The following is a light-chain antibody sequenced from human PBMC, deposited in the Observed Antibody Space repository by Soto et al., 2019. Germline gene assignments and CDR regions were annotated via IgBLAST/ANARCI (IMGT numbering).Light chain of an antibody. CDR1: QSVRHN. CDR3: QQYPTWPLT. J-gene: IGKJ4*01. V-gene: IGKV3-15*01. Sequence: EIVMKQSPAPLSVTPGSGAAPSCRASQSVRHNLAWYQQNPGQAPRLLTYDASASATGIPTRFSGSGSGTEFTLTISSLQSEDFAVYYCQQYPTWPLTFGGGTNV. CDR2: DAS.